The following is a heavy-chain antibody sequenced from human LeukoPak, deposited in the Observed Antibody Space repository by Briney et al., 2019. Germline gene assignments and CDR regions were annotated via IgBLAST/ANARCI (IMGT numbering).Heavy chain of an antibody. CDR2: INRNGGRT. CDR3: ARKWLSNAFDI. CDR1: GCTFDDFG. V-gene: IGHV3-20*04. J-gene: IGHJ3*02. D-gene: IGHD5-12*01. Sequence: PGGSLRLSCAASGCTFDDFGMSWVRQVPGQGREGVYGINRNGGRTGYEYSLKGRFTISRDNAKKSMYLHMNSLRAEDTALYYCARKWLSNAFDIWGQGTMVTVSS.